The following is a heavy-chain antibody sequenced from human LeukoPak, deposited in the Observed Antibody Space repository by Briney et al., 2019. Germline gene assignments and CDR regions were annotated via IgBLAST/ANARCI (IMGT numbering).Heavy chain of an antibody. V-gene: IGHV1-69*06. CDR2: IIPIFGTA. CDR3: ARVRDYYGSGKGPFDI. Sequence: ASAKVSCKASGGTFSSYAISWVRQAPGQGLDWMGGIIPIFGTANYAQKFQGRVTITADKSTSTAYMELSSLRSEDTAVYYCARVRDYYGSGKGPFDIWGQGTMVTVSS. J-gene: IGHJ3*02. D-gene: IGHD3-10*01. CDR1: GGTFSSYA.